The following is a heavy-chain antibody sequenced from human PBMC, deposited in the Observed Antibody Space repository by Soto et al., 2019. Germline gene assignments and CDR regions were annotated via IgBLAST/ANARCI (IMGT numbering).Heavy chain of an antibody. CDR3: AKDISAAAGTFFRSYYYYYGMDV. Sequence: GGSLRLSCAASGFTFSSYGMHWVRQAPGKGLEWVAVISYDGSNKYYADSVKGRFTIPRDNSKNTLYLQMNSLRAEDTAVYYCAKDISAAAGTFFRSYYYYYGMDVWGQGTTVTVSS. D-gene: IGHD6-13*01. CDR1: GFTFSSYG. CDR2: ISYDGSNK. V-gene: IGHV3-30*18. J-gene: IGHJ6*02.